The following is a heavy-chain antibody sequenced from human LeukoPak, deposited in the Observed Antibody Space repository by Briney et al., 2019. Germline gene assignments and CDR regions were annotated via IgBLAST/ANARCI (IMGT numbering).Heavy chain of an antibody. CDR1: GFTFSSYS. Sequence: GGSLRLSCGASGFTFSSYSMNWVRQAPGKGLEWVSSISSSSSYINYAESVKGRVTISRDNAKNSLYLQMNSLRAEDTAVYYCAREENAAMGYSIDYWGQGTLVTVSS. J-gene: IGHJ4*02. V-gene: IGHV3-21*01. D-gene: IGHD5-18*01. CDR3: AREENAAMGYSIDY. CDR2: ISSSSSYI.